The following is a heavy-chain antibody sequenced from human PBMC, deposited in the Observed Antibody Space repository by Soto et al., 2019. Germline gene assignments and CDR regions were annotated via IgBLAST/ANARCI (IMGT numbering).Heavy chain of an antibody. Sequence: SVKVSCKASGGTFSSYTISWVRQAPGQGLEWMGRIIPILGIANYAQKFQGRVTITADKSTSTAYMELSSLRSEDTAVYYYARGVDIVEGDAFDIWGQGTMVTVS. CDR2: IIPILGIA. V-gene: IGHV1-69*02. J-gene: IGHJ3*02. CDR1: GGTFSSYT. CDR3: ARGVDIVEGDAFDI. D-gene: IGHD2-2*03.